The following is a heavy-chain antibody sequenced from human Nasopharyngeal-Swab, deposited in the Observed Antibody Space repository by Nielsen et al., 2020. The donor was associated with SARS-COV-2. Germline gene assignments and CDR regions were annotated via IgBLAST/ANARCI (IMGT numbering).Heavy chain of an antibody. J-gene: IGHJ4*02. Sequence: SLKISCAASGFTFDDYVMHWVRQPPGKGLEWVSGISWNSGSIGYADSVKGRFTISRDNAKNSLYLQMSSLRAEDTALYYCAKSDQNCKEGVADYWGQGTLVTVSS. CDR2: ISWNSGSI. CDR3: AKSDQNCKEGVADY. CDR1: GFTFDDYV. V-gene: IGHV3-9*01. D-gene: IGHD2/OR15-2a*01.